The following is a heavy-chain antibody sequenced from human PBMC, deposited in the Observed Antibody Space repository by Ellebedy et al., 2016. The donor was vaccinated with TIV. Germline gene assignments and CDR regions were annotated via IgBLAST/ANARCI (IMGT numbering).Heavy chain of an antibody. CDR1: GFTFSNYW. CDR2: IKPDGSEK. CDR3: VRGGGSLDF. Sequence: GGSLRLXXAASGFTFSNYWMSWVRQAPGKGLEWVANIKPDGSEKYYVDSVKGRFTISRDNAKNSLFLQMNSLRAEDTAVYYCVRGGGSLDFWGPGTLVTVSS. J-gene: IGHJ4*02. D-gene: IGHD2-15*01. V-gene: IGHV3-7*01.